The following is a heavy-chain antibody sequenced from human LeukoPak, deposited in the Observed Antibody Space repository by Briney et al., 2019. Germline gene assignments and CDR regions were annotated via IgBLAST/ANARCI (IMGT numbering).Heavy chain of an antibody. V-gene: IGHV1-69*04. CDR1: GGTFSSYA. J-gene: IGHJ4*02. Sequence: ASVTVSFKASGGTFSSYAISWVRQAPGQGREWMGRIIPILGIANYAQKFQGRVTITADKSTSTAYMELSSLRSEDTAVYYCAREVPVGKSDYWGQGTLVTVSS. D-gene: IGHD7-27*01. CDR2: IIPILGIA. CDR3: AREVPVGKSDY.